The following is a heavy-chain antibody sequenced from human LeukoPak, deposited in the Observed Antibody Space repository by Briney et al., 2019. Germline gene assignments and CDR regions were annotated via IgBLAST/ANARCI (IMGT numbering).Heavy chain of an antibody. J-gene: IGHJ1*01. CDR3: AKDDDWGRYKH. CDR1: GFTFSSHG. Sequence: GGTLRLSCAASGFTFSSHGMNWVRQAPGKGLEWVSGISPSGGITYYTDSVKGRFAISRDNSKNTQSLQMNSLRAEDTAVYYCAKDDDWGRYKHWGQGTLVTVSS. D-gene: IGHD3-16*01. V-gene: IGHV3-23*01. CDR2: ISPSGGIT.